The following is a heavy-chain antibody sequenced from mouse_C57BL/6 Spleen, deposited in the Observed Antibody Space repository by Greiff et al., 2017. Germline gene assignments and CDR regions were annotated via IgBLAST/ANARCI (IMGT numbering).Heavy chain of an antibody. D-gene: IGHD1-1*01. CDR3: ARAHGNYYGSISYYFDY. J-gene: IGHJ2*01. Sequence: QVQLQQSGAELVKPGASVKISCKASGYAFSSYWMNWVKQRPGKGLEWIGQIYPGDGDTNYNGKFKGKATLTADKSSSTAYMQLSSLTSEDSAVYFCARAHGNYYGSISYYFDYGGQGTTLTVSS. V-gene: IGHV1-80*01. CDR2: IYPGDGDT. CDR1: GYAFSSYW.